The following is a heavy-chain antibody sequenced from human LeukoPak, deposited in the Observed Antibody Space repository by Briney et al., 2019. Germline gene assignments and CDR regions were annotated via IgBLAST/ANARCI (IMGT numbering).Heavy chain of an antibody. D-gene: IGHD4-17*01. V-gene: IGHV4-59*01. CDR2: IYNSGST. CDR3: ATCRDEFGDHGFTS. CDR1: GDSISSNY. Sequence: SETLSLTCTVSGDSISSNYWSWIRQPPGKGLEWIGYIYNSGSTKYNPSLKSRVTISVDTSKNLFSLKLTSVTAADTAVYYCATCRDEFGDHGFTSWGQGTLVTVSS. J-gene: IGHJ5*02.